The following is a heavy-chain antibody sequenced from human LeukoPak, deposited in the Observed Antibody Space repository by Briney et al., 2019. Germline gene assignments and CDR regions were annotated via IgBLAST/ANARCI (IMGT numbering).Heavy chain of an antibody. CDR3: ARVYSGYYIN. Sequence: PSETLSLTCTVSGGSISSSSYYWGWIRQPPGKGLEWIGSIYYSGSTYYNPSLKSRVTISVDTSKNQFSLRLSSVTAADTAVYYCARVYSGYYINWGQGTLVTVSS. V-gene: IGHV4-39*07. D-gene: IGHD3-9*01. CDR1: GGSISSSSYY. CDR2: IYYSGST. J-gene: IGHJ4*02.